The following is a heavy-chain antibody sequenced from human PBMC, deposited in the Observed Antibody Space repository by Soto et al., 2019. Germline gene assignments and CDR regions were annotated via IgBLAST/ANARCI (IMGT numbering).Heavy chain of an antibody. CDR3: ARPDNWGSGVDAFDI. J-gene: IGHJ3*02. CDR2: IYYSGST. Sequence: QVQLQESGPGLVKPSQTLSLTCTVSGGSISSGDYYWSWIRHPPGRALRWIGYIYYSGSTYYTPSLKSRVTISVDTSKNQFSLKLSSVTAADTAVYYCARPDNWGSGVDAFDIWGQGTMVTVSS. CDR1: GGSISSGDYY. D-gene: IGHD7-27*01. V-gene: IGHV4-30-4*01.